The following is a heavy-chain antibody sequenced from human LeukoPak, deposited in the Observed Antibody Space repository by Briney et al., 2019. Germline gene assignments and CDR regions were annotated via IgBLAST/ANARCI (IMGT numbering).Heavy chain of an antibody. CDR3: ARGGDDSGLYFAY. J-gene: IGHJ4*02. V-gene: IGHV1-2*02. CDR1: GYTFTGVY. CDR2: INPQSGAT. D-gene: IGHD3-22*01. Sequence: ASVKVSCKASGYTFTGVYIHWARLAPGQGLEWMAWINPQSGATNYAQKFRGRVTMTRDVSISTAYMEVTSLTFDDTAVYYCARGGDDSGLYFAYWGQGTLVTVSS.